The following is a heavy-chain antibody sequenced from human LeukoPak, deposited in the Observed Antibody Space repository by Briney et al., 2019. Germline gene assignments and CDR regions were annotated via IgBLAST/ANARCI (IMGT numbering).Heavy chain of an antibody. Sequence: GGSLRLSCAASGFTFSSYGMHWVRQAPGKGLEWVAFIRYDGSNKYYADSVKGRFTISRDNSKNTLYLQMNGLRAEDAAVYYCAKDRREMATIYHHYFDYWGQGTLVTVSS. CDR1: GFTFSSYG. D-gene: IGHD5-24*01. CDR2: IRYDGSNK. CDR3: AKDRREMATIYHHYFDY. J-gene: IGHJ4*02. V-gene: IGHV3-30*02.